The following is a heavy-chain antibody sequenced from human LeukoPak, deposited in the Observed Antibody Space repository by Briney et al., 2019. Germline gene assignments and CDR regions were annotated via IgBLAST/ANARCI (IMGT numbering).Heavy chain of an antibody. CDR1: GGTFSSYA. CDR3: ARGRTPYGSGRYNWFDP. Sequence: GASVKVSCKASGGTFSSYAISWVRQAPGQGLEWMERIIPIFGIANYAQKFQGRVTITADKSTSTAYMELSSLRSEDTAVYYCARGRTPYGSGRYNWFDPWGQGTLVTVSS. V-gene: IGHV1-69*04. J-gene: IGHJ5*02. CDR2: IIPIFGIA. D-gene: IGHD3-10*01.